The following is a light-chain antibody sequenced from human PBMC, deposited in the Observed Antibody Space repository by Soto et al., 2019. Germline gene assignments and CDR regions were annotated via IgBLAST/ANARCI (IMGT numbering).Light chain of an antibody. Sequence: QSVLTQPPSVSGAPGQRVTISCTGTSSNIGAGQDVHWYRQLPGAAPKFLISDSNNRASGVPDRFSVSKSGASASLATTGLRAEDEGDYFCQSYGTSLSGLYVFGTGTKVTVL. V-gene: IGLV1-40*01. CDR3: QSYGTSLSGLYV. J-gene: IGLJ1*01. CDR1: SSNIGAGQD. CDR2: DSN.